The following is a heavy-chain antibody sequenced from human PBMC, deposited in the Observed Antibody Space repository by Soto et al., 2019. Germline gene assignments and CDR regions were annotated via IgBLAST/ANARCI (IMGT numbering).Heavy chain of an antibody. Sequence: QVQLVESGGGVVQPGKSVRLSCAASGFTFSLYGIHWVRQAPGKGLEWVAFITYAGSHEDYVDSVKGRFTLSRHNSKNMVYLQMNSLRPEDTAVYYSAKHVTAAGDNYYNTGLAVWGHGTTVTVSS. D-gene: IGHD6-13*01. CDR1: GFTFSLYG. CDR2: ITYAGSHE. V-gene: IGHV3-30*18. J-gene: IGHJ6*02. CDR3: AKHVTAAGDNYYNTGLAV.